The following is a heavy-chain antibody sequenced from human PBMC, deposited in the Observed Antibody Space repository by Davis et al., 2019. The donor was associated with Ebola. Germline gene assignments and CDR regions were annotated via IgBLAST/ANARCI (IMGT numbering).Heavy chain of an antibody. CDR1: GFTFSSYS. V-gene: IGHV3-21*01. J-gene: IGHJ5*02. CDR3: ARDSDPLFLEWTPREYNWFDP. CDR2: ISSSSSYI. Sequence: PGGSLRLSCAASGFTFSSYSMNWVRQAPGKGLEWVSSISSSSSYIYYADSVKGRFTISRDNAKNSLYLQMNSLRAEDTAVYYCARDSDPLFLEWTPREYNWFDPWGQGTLVTVSS. D-gene: IGHD3-3*01.